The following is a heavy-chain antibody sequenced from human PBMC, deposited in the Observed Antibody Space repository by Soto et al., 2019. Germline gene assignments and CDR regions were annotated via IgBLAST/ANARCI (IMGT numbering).Heavy chain of an antibody. D-gene: IGHD2-2*01. Sequence: GASVKVSCKASGYTFTSYGISWVRQAPGQGLEWMGWISAYNGNTNYAQKLQGRVTMTTDTSTSTAYMELRSLRSDDTAVYYCARGPRYCSSTSCFSWFDPWGQGTLVTGST. CDR2: ISAYNGNT. J-gene: IGHJ5*02. CDR3: ARGPRYCSSTSCFSWFDP. V-gene: IGHV1-18*01. CDR1: GYTFTSYG.